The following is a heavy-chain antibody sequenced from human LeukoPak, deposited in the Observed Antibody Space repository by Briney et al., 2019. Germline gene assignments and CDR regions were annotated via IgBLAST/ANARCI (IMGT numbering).Heavy chain of an antibody. D-gene: IGHD6-13*01. J-gene: IGHJ4*02. Sequence: SETLSLTCTVSGGSISSTTFYWGWIRQPPGKGLEWIGSIYYRGGTNYSPSLKSRVTISVDTSKNEISLRLSSVTAADTAVYYCARHRTIASAPPGSYWGQGTLVIVSS. CDR1: GGSISSTTFY. CDR2: IYYRGGT. CDR3: ARHRTIASAPPGSY. V-gene: IGHV4-39*01.